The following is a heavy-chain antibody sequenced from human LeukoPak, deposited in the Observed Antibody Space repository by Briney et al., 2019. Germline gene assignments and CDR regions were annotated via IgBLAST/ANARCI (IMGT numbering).Heavy chain of an antibody. V-gene: IGHV3-21*01. CDR1: GFTFSSYS. J-gene: IGHJ5*02. CDR2: ISSSSSYI. CDR3: AREGSSWYRYNWFDP. D-gene: IGHD6-13*01. Sequence: PGGSLRLSCAASGFTFSSYSMNWVRQAPGKGLEWVSSISSSSSYIYYADSVKGRFTISRDNAKNSLYLQMNSLRAEDTAVYYCAREGSSWYRYNWFDPWGQGTLVTVSS.